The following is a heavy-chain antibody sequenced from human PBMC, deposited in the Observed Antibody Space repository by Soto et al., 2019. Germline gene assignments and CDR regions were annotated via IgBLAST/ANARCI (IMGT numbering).Heavy chain of an antibody. V-gene: IGHV1-46*01. Sequence: QVQLVQSGAEGKKPGASVRISCKAFGYTLSTYYMHWVRQAPGQGLEWMGMINPKIGSTSYTQKYRDRVTMTRDTSTSTVYMELGSLTSEDTAVYYCASGFAYGNSEFWKYYCDYWGQGTLVTVSS. D-gene: IGHD3-3*01. CDR3: ASGFAYGNSEFWKYYCDY. J-gene: IGHJ4*02. CDR2: INPKIGST. CDR1: GYTLSTYY.